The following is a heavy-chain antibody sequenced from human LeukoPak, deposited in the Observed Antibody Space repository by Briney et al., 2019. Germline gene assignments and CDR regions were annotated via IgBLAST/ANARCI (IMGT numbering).Heavy chain of an antibody. CDR2: INWNGGSI. Sequence: GGSLRLSCAASGFTFDDYGMSWVRQGPGKGLEWVSGINWNGGSIGYADSVKGRFTVSRDNAKHSLYLQMNSLRAEDTALYYCARDPTEGFEELLSPPDYWGQGTLVTVSS. V-gene: IGHV3-20*04. J-gene: IGHJ4*02. D-gene: IGHD3-10*01. CDR3: ARDPTEGFEELLSPPDY. CDR1: GFTFDDYG.